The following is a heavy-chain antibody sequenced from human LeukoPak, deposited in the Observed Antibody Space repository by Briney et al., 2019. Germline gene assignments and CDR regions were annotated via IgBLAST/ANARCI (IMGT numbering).Heavy chain of an antibody. V-gene: IGHV1-8*01. CDR2: MNPNSGNT. CDR3: ARGRYYDILTGYHYPEFDY. Sequence: ASVKVSCKAPGYTFTSYDINWVRQATGQGLEWMGWMNPNSGNTGYAQKFQGRVTMTRNTSISTAYMELSSLRSEDTAVYYCARGRYYDILTGYHYPEFDYWGQGTLVTVSS. CDR1: GYTFTSYD. J-gene: IGHJ4*02. D-gene: IGHD3-9*01.